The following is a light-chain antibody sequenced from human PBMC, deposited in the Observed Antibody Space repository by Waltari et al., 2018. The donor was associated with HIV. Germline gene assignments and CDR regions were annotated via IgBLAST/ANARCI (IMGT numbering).Light chain of an antibody. Sequence: QSALTQPASVSGSPGQSITISCTGTSTDLRNYNSVSCYQHHPGKAPKVIIYDVSNRPSGVSSRFAGSISANTASLTISGLQAEDEADYFCTSYISSSSPVFGGGTKVTVL. CDR3: TSYISSSSPV. CDR1: STDLRNYNS. CDR2: DVS. V-gene: IGLV2-14*03. J-gene: IGLJ3*02.